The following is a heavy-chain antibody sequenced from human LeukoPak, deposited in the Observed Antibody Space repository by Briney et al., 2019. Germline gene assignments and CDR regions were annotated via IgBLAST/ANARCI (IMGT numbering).Heavy chain of an antibody. CDR3: ARDPVMTTVAPDY. Sequence: GGSLRLSCAASGFTFSSYSMNWVRQAPGKGLDWVSSISSSSSYIYYADSVKGRFTISRDNAKNSLYLQMNSLRAEDTAVYYCARDPVMTTVAPDYWGQGTLVTVS. D-gene: IGHD4-23*01. CDR2: ISSSSSYI. J-gene: IGHJ4*02. CDR1: GFTFSSYS. V-gene: IGHV3-21*01.